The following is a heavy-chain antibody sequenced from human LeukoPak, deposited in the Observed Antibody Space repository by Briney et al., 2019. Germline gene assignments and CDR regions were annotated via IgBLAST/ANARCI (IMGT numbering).Heavy chain of an antibody. CDR3: ARDLRSGNYDFDY. CDR2: ISTHNGHI. CDR1: GYTFTKYD. V-gene: IGHV1-18*01. Sequence: ASVKVSCKASGYTFTKYDITWVRQAPGQGLEWMGWISTHNGHINYAQKLQGRVTMTTDTSTTTAYMELRSLRSDDTAMYYCARDLRSGNYDFDYWGQGTLVTVSS. J-gene: IGHJ4*02. D-gene: IGHD1-26*01.